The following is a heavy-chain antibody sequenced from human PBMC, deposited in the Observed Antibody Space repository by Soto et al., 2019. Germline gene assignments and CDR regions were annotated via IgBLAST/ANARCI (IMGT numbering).Heavy chain of an antibody. CDR3: ARARGDGHVWGDP. J-gene: IGHJ5*02. D-gene: IGHD3-16*01. CDR2: TYYRSEWYN. Sequence: SQTLSLTCAISGDSVSSNSAAWNWIRQSPSRGLEWLGRTYYRSEWYNDYAVSVKSRITINPDTSKNQVSLQLNSVTPEDTAVNSCARARGDGHVWGDPWGQGTLVTVPS. V-gene: IGHV6-1*01. CDR1: GDSVSSNSAA.